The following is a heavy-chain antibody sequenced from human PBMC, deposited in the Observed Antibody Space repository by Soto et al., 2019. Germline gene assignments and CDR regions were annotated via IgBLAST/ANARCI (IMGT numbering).Heavy chain of an antibody. CDR1: GGTFSSYT. D-gene: IGHD3-10*01. Sequence: QVQLVQSGAEVKKPGSSVKVSCKASGGTFSSYTISWVRQAPGQGLEWMGRIIPILGIANYAQKFQGRVTITADKSTITAYMELSSLRSEDTAVYYCASPSGGYGSGSYHYWGQGTLVTVSS. CDR2: IIPILGIA. V-gene: IGHV1-69*02. CDR3: ASPSGGYGSGSYHY. J-gene: IGHJ4*02.